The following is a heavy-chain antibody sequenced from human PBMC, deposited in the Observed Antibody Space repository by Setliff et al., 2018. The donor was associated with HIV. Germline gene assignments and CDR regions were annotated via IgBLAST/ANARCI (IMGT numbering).Heavy chain of an antibody. Sequence: SETLSLTCTVSGGSISSYYWTWIRQPPGKGLEWIGYIYYSGSPNYNPSLKSRVTMSVDTSKNQFSLKLTSVTAADTAVYFCARTDHTSSSDFWGQGTLVTVSS. CDR2: IYYSGSP. CDR1: GGSISSYY. J-gene: IGHJ4*02. D-gene: IGHD6-6*01. V-gene: IGHV4-59*01. CDR3: ARTDHTSSSDF.